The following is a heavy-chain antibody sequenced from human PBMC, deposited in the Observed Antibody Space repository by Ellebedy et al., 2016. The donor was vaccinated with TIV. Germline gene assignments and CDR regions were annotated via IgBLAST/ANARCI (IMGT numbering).Heavy chain of an antibody. D-gene: IGHD3-16*01. J-gene: IGHJ6*02. CDR3: AKDSWDYYYYGMDV. CDR2: ISGSGGST. V-gene: IGHV3-23*01. Sequence: GGSLRLSXAASGFTFSSYAMSWVRQAPGKGLEWVSAISGSGGSTYYADSVEGRFTISRDNSKNTLYLQMNSLRAEDTAVYYCAKDSWDYYYYGMDVWGQGTTVTVSS. CDR1: GFTFSSYA.